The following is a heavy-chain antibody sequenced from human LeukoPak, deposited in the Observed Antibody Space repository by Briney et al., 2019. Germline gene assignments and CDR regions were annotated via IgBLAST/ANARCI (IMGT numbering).Heavy chain of an antibody. D-gene: IGHD3-3*01. CDR3: ARGDLLWSGYYDYYYYMDV. J-gene: IGHJ6*03. Sequence: SETLSLTCTVSGGSISSYYWSWIRQPAGKGLEWIGRIYTSGSTNYNPSLKSRVTMSVDTSKNQFSLKLSSVTAADTAVYYCARGDLLWSGYYDYYYYMDVWGKGTTVTVSS. V-gene: IGHV4-4*07. CDR2: IYTSGST. CDR1: GGSISSYY.